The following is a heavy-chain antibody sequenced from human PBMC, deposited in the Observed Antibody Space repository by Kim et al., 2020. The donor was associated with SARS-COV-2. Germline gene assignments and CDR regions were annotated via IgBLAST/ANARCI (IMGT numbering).Heavy chain of an antibody. Sequence: HSGRTNYNPSLKRRVTISGDTSKNQFSLKLSSVTAADTAVYYCTRDAFDIWGQGTMVTVSS. J-gene: IGHJ3*02. CDR3: TRDAFDI. CDR2: HSGRT. V-gene: IGHV4-34*01.